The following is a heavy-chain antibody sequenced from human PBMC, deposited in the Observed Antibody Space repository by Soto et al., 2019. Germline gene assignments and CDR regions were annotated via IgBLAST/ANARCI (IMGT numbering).Heavy chain of an antibody. D-gene: IGHD2-2*01. V-gene: IGHV1-18*01. Sequence: AASVKVSCKASGYTFTSYGISWVRQAPGQGLEWMGWISAYNGNTNYAQKLQGRVTMTTDTFTSTAHMELRSLRSDDTAVYYCASSVVPAAFDAFDIWGQGTMVTVSS. CDR3: ASSVVPAAFDAFDI. CDR2: ISAYNGNT. CDR1: GYTFTSYG. J-gene: IGHJ3*02.